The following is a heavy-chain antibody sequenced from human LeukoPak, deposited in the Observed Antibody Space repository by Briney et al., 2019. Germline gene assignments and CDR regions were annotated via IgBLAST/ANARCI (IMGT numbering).Heavy chain of an antibody. CDR2: INSDGSST. CDR1: GFTFSSHW. V-gene: IGHV3-74*01. CDR3: AREIITMIEREGYFDY. Sequence: GGSLRLSCAASGFTFSSHWMHWVRQAPGKGLVWVSRINSDGSSTSYADSVKGRFTISRDNAKNTLYLQMNSLRAEDTAVYYCAREIITMIEREGYFDYWGQGTLVTVSS. D-gene: IGHD3-22*01. J-gene: IGHJ4*02.